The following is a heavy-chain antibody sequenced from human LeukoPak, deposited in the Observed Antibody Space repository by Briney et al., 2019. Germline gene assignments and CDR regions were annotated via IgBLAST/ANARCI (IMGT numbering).Heavy chain of an antibody. J-gene: IGHJ3*02. CDR1: GFTFSSYA. Sequence: GGSLRLSCAASGFTFSSYAMSWVRQAPGKGLEWVSAISGSGGSTYYADSVKGRFTISRDNSKNTLYPQMNSLRAEDTAVYYCAKDLTDYGDSPDAFDIWGQGTMVTVSS. CDR3: AKDLTDYGDSPDAFDI. CDR2: ISGSGGST. D-gene: IGHD4-17*01. V-gene: IGHV3-23*01.